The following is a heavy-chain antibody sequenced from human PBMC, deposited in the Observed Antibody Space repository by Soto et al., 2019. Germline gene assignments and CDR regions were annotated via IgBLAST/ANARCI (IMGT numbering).Heavy chain of an antibody. CDR3: ARARADFDSGTYEGGYYYFDN. Sequence: PSETLSLTCTVSGGSISSGGYYWTWIRQHPGKGLEWIGYIYYSGSTYYNPSLKSRVTISVDTSKNQFSLKLSSVTAADTAVYFCARARADFDSGTYEGGYYYFDNWGPGTLVTVS. D-gene: IGHD3-10*01. CDR2: IYYSGST. J-gene: IGHJ4*02. CDR1: GGSISSGGYY. V-gene: IGHV4-31*03.